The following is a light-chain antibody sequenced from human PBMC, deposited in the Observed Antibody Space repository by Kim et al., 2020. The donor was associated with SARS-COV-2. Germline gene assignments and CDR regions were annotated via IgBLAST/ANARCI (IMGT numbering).Light chain of an antibody. V-gene: IGLV2-14*03. J-gene: IGLJ1*01. CDR2: AVS. CDR1: SSDLGYYNY. Sequence: QSALTQPASVSGSPGQSITISCTGTSSDLGYYNYVSWYQQHPGKAPKLVIYAVSNRPSGVSNRFSGSKSGNTASLTISGLQAEDEADYYCKSYTSSNTYVFGTGTKVTVL. CDR3: KSYTSSNTYV.